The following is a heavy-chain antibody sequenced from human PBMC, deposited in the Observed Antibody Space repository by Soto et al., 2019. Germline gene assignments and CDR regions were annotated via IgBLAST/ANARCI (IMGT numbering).Heavy chain of an antibody. CDR3: ARMSYYYDKWYFDL. J-gene: IGHJ2*01. Sequence: PSETLSLTCSVSGGSINNNDYYWSWSRQTPGKGLEWIGYGYYSGSSDYIPSLKSRLSMSIDTSKNQFSLRLSSVTAADTAIYYCARMSYYYDKWYFDLWGRGTLVTVSS. D-gene: IGHD3-22*01. CDR2: GYYSGSS. CDR1: GGSINNNDYY. V-gene: IGHV4-30-4*01.